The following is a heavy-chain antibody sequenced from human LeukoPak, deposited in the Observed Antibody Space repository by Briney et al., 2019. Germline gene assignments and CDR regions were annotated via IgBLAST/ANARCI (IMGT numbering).Heavy chain of an antibody. CDR3: ARGEYYYDSSGYGVFDY. V-gene: IGHV4-59*01. D-gene: IGHD3-22*01. CDR1: GVSISSYY. J-gene: IGHJ4*02. Sequence: PSETLSLTCTVSGVSISSYYWSWIRQPPGKGLEWIGYIYYSGSTNYNPSLKSRVTISVDTSKNQSSLKLSSVTAADTAVYYCARGEYYYDSSGYGVFDYWGQGTLVTVSS. CDR2: IYYSGST.